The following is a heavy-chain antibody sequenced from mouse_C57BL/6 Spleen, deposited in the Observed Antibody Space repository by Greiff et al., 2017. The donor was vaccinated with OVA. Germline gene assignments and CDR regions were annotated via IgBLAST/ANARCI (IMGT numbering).Heavy chain of an antibody. CDR2: IYPGSGST. V-gene: IGHV1-55*01. CDR3: ASPSVVATRAWFAY. J-gene: IGHJ3*01. CDR1: GYTFTSYW. D-gene: IGHD1-1*01. Sequence: VQLQQPGAKLVKPGASVKMSCKASGYTFTSYWITWVKQRPGQGLEWIGDIYPGSGSTNYNEKFKSKATLTVDTSSSTAYMQLSSLTSEDSAVYYCASPSVVATRAWFAYWGQGTLVTVSA.